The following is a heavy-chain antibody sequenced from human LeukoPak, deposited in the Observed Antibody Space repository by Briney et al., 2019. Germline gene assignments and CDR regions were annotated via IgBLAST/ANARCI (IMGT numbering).Heavy chain of an antibody. D-gene: IGHD3-16*01. V-gene: IGHV4-59*05. CDR3: ARHYGP. CDR1: GGSINSYY. J-gene: IGHJ5*02. Sequence: SETLSLTCSVSGGSINSYYWSWIRQPPGKGLEWIGSIYDSGSTYYNPSLKSRVTISVDTSKNQFSLKLNSVTAADTAVYYCARHYGPWGQGTLVTVSS. CDR2: IYDSGST.